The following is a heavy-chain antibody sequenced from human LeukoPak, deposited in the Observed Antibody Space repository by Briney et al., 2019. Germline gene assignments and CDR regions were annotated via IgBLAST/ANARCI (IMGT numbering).Heavy chain of an antibody. Sequence: PGGSLRLSCAASGFTFSSYAMHWVRQAPGKGLEWVAVISYDGSNKYYADSVKGRFTISRDNSKNTLYLQMNSLRAEDTAVYYCAGLLEWPHWGQGTLVTVSS. CDR2: ISYDGSNK. CDR1: GFTFSSYA. D-gene: IGHD3-3*01. CDR3: AGLLEWPH. V-gene: IGHV3-30*01. J-gene: IGHJ4*02.